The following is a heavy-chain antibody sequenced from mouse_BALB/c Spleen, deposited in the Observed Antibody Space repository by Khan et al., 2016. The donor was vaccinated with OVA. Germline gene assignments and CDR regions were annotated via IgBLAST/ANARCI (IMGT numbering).Heavy chain of an antibody. J-gene: IGHJ2*01. CDR3: ASWRLLLRYPYYFDY. CDR2: ISYNGST. CDR1: GYSITSDYA. D-gene: IGHD1-1*01. Sequence: VQLKESGPGLLKPSQSLSPTCPVTGYSITSDYAWNWIRQFPGNQLEWMAYISYNGSTTHSPSLRSRISIPRSPSKNQFFLQLNSVTTEDTATYYCASWRLLLRYPYYFDYWGQGTTLTVSS. V-gene: IGHV3-2*02.